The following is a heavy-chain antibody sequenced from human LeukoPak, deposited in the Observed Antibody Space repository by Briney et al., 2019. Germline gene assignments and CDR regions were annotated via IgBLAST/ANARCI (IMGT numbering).Heavy chain of an antibody. CDR3: ARVPNWNYGNDAFDI. J-gene: IGHJ3*02. V-gene: IGHV3-7*01. Sequence: GGSLRLSCAASGFTFSSYWMSWVRQAPGKGLEWVANIKQDGSEKYYVDSVKGRFTISRDNAKNSLYLQMNSLRAEDTAVYYCARVPNWNYGNDAFDIWGQGTMVTVSS. CDR1: GFTFSSYW. CDR2: IKQDGSEK. D-gene: IGHD1-7*01.